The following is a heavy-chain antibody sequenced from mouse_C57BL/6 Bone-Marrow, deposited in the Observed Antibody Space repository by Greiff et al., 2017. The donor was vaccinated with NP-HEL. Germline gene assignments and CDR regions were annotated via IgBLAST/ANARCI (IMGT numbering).Heavy chain of an antibody. Sequence: QVQLQQPGTELVKPGASVKLSCKASGYTFTSYWMHWVKQRPGQGLEWIGNINPSNGGTNYNEKFKSKATLTVDKSSSTAYMQLSSLTSEDSAVFYCAREGGIYDGYCYFDYWGQGTTLTVSS. CDR3: AREGGIYDGYCYFDY. V-gene: IGHV1-53*01. CDR2: INPSNGGT. CDR1: GYTFTSYW. J-gene: IGHJ2*01. D-gene: IGHD2-3*01.